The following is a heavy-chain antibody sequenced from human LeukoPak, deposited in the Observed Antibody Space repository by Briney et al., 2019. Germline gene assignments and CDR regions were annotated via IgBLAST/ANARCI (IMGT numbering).Heavy chain of an antibody. V-gene: IGHV4-59*08. CDR3: ARHSSNCGGRWPTGD. D-gene: IGHD2-21*01. CDR2: IYYTGST. CDR1: GGSISGYY. J-gene: IGHJ4*02. Sequence: SETLSLTCTVSGGSISGYYWSWIRQPPGKRLEWIGYIYYTGSTNYNPSLKSRVTISVDTSRNQISLRLNSVTAADTAVYYCARHSSNCGGRWPTGDWGQGTLVTVSS.